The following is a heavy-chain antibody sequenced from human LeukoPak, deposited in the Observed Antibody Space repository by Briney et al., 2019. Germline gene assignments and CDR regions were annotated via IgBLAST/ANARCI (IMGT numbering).Heavy chain of an antibody. CDR1: GGSFSGYY. V-gene: IGHV4-34*01. Sequence: SETLSLTCAVYGGSFSGYYWSWIRQPPGKGLEWIGEINHSGSTNYNPSLKSRVTISVDTSKNQFSLKLSSVTAADTAVYYRARGPTLAAAANWFDPWGQGTLVTVSS. CDR3: ARGPTLAAAANWFDP. J-gene: IGHJ5*02. D-gene: IGHD6-13*01. CDR2: INHSGST.